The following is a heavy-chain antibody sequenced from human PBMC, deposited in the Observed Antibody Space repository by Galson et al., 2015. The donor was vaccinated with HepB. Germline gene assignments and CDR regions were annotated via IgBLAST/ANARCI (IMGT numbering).Heavy chain of an antibody. CDR2: ISGSGGST. V-gene: IGHV3-23*01. D-gene: IGHD3-10*01. CDR1: GFTFSSYA. J-gene: IGHJ4*02. Sequence: SLRLSCAASGFTFSSYAMSWVRQAPGKGLEWVSAISGSGGSTYCADSVKGRFTISRDNSKNTLYLQMNSLRAEDTAVYYCAKVTVRGGDLIYWGQGTLVTVSS. CDR3: AKVTVRGGDLIY.